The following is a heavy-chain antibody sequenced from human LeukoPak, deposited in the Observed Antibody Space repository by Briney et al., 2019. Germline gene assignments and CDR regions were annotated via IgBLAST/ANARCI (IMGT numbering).Heavy chain of an antibody. J-gene: IGHJ3*02. CDR2: INSDGGTT. V-gene: IGHV3-74*01. D-gene: IGHD3-16*01. CDR1: RFTFSNYW. Sequence: PGGSLRLSCAPSRFTFSNYWMHWVRRAPGTRLVWAPRINSDGGTTYADSVKGRVTISRDNAEETLYLQLNSLRAEYTAVYYCARGKDGVWALDIWGRGTLVSVSS. CDR3: ARGKDGVWALDI.